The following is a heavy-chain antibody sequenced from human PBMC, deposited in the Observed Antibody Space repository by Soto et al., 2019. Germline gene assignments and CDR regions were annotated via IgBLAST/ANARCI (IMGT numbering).Heavy chain of an antibody. CDR1: EFSFSNYA. J-gene: IGHJ4*02. CDR2: ISYDGNYK. D-gene: IGHD6-6*01. CDR3: AIGVESAAARGPFDY. Sequence: HPRGSLRLSCAAYEFSFSNYAIHWVRQAPGKGLEWVSSISYDGNYKYYADSVKGRFTISRDNSKNTLYLQMNSLRAEDTAVYYCAIGVESAAARGPFDYRAQGTLVTVSS. V-gene: IGHV3-30-3*01.